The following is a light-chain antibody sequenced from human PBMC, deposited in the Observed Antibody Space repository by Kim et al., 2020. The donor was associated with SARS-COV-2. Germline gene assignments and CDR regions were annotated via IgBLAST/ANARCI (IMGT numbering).Light chain of an antibody. CDR3: QSRDSSGNYVI. J-gene: IGLJ2*01. V-gene: IGLV3-19*01. Sequence: SSELTQDPAVSVGLGQTVTITCQGDSLRTYYATWYQQKSGQAPVLVFYGKNKRPSGIPARFSGSDSGNTASLTVTGAQAEDEADYYCQSRDSSGNYVIFGGGTQLTVL. CDR2: GKN. CDR1: SLRTYY.